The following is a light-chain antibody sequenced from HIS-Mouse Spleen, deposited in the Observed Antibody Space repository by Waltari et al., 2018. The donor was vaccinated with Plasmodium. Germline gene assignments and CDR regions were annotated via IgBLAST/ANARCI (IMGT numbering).Light chain of an antibody. J-gene: IGKJ4*01. CDR3: QQYYSYPRP. CDR1: QGNSSH. V-gene: IGKV1-8*01. CDR2: AAS. Sequence: AIRMTQSPSSFSASTGDTVTITRRASQGNSSHLAWYQQKPGKAPKLLIYAASTLQSAVPSRCSGSGAGTAFTLTISCLQSEDFATYCCQQYYSYPRPLGGGTKVEIK.